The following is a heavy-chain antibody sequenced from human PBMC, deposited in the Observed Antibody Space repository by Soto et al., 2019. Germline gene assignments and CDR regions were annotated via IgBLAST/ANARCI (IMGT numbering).Heavy chain of an antibody. CDR2: IYSGGST. Sequence: LRLSCAASGFTVSSNYMSWVRQAPGKGLEWVSVIYSGGSTYYADSVKGRFTISRDNSKNTLYLQMNSLRAEDTAVYYCARELVLRYFDWAQRGDAFDIWGQGTMVTVSS. V-gene: IGHV3-53*01. CDR3: ARELVLRYFDWAQRGDAFDI. J-gene: IGHJ3*02. CDR1: GFTVSSNY. D-gene: IGHD3-9*01.